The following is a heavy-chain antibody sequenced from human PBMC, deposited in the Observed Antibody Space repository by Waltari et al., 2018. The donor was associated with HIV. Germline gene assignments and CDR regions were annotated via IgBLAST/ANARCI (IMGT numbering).Heavy chain of an antibody. J-gene: IGHJ6*02. D-gene: IGHD3-10*01. Sequence: QVQLVQSGAEVKTPGSSVKVSCKASGGTFSSYAISWVRQAPGQGLEWMGGIIPIFGTANYAQKCQGRVTITADESTSTAYMELSSLRSEDTAVYYCARPGDYYGSGPRPTSYYYYGMDVWGQGTTVTVSS. CDR3: ARPGDYYGSGPRPTSYYYYGMDV. CDR1: GGTFSSYA. V-gene: IGHV1-69*01. CDR2: IIPIFGTA.